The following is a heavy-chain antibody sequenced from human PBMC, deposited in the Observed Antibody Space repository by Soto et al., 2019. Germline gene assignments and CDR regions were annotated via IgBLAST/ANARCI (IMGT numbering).Heavy chain of an antibody. CDR2: IYHSGST. CDR1: GGSISSSNW. CDR3: ASVRGGYYYAMDV. Sequence: SESLSLTCAVSGGSISSSNWWSWVRQPPGKGLEWIGEIYHSGSTNYNPSLKSRVTISVDKSKNQFSLKLSSVTAADTAVYYCASVRGGYYYAMDVWCQGTTVT. D-gene: IGHD3-10*02. J-gene: IGHJ6*02. V-gene: IGHV4-4*02.